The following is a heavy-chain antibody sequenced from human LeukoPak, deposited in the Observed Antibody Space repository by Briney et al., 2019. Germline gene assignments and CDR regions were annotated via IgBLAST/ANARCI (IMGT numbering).Heavy chain of an antibody. CDR1: GFSFSGFG. V-gene: IGHV3-30*02. Sequence: PGGSLRLSCAASGFSFSGFGMHWLRQASGKGLELVAFIQYGGNARYYADSVKGPFTIARDNSKNTLYLEMNRLRPEATALYYCAKDERLSGTNAGTLLDYWGQGTLVRVSS. J-gene: IGHJ4*02. CDR2: IQYGGNAR. CDR3: AKDERLSGTNAGTLLDY. D-gene: IGHD2-8*01.